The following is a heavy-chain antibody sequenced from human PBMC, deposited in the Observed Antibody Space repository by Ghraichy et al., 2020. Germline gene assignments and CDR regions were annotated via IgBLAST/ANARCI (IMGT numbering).Heavy chain of an antibody. Sequence: LSLTCAASGFTFSSYGMHWVRQAPGKGLEWVAFIRYDGSNKYYADSVKGRFTISRDNSKNTLYLQMNSLRAEDTAVYYCAKAGPQWGVFDYWGQGTLVTVSS. V-gene: IGHV3-30*02. CDR2: IRYDGSNK. D-gene: IGHD1-26*01. J-gene: IGHJ4*02. CDR1: GFTFSSYG. CDR3: AKAGPQWGVFDY.